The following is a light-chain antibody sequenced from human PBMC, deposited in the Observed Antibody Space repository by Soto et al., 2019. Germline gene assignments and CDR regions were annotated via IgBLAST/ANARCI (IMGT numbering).Light chain of an antibody. CDR3: HQYNP. CDR1: QSVSTSY. V-gene: IGKV3-20*01. Sequence: VLTQSSCTVSLSPGERATLSCRASQSVSTSYVAWYQQTFFQAPRLLIYDAFSRATGIPDRFSASGSGTAFSLSLRKLEPEEFGVYPCHQYNPFAQGTKVDIK. CDR2: DAF. J-gene: IGKJ1*01.